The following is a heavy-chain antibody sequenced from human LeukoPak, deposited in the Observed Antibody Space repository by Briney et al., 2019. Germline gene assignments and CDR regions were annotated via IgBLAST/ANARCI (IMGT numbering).Heavy chain of an antibody. V-gene: IGHV4-59*01. D-gene: IGHD6-19*01. J-gene: IGHJ4*02. CDR2: IYYSGST. CDR1: GGPISRYY. CDR3: ARDRTSGWGFDY. Sequence: SETLSLTCTVSGGPISRYYWSWIRQPPGKGLEWIGYIYYSGSTNYNPSLKSRVNISVDTSKNQFSLKLSSVTAADTAVYYCARDRTSGWGFDYWGQGTLVTVSS.